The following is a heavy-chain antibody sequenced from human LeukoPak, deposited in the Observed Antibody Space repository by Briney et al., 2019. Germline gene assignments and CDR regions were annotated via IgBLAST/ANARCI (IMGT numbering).Heavy chain of an antibody. J-gene: IGHJ6*03. CDR2: INPNSGGT. D-gene: IGHD2-2*01. CDR1: GYNLTDYY. Sequence: ASVKVSCKASGYNLTDYYMHWVRQAPGQGLEWMGWINPNSGGTKYAQKFQGRVTMTRDTSISTAYMELSRLRSDDTAVYYCARGAGPYQLPPHYYYYMDVWGKGTTVTISS. V-gene: IGHV1-2*02. CDR3: ARGAGPYQLPPHYYYYMDV.